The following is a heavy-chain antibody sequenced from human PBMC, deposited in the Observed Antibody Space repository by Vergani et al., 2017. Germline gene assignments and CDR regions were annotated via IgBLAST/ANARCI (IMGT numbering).Heavy chain of an antibody. J-gene: IGHJ4*02. CDR3: AIARAPGIAAAGTREFGY. Sequence: QVQLQESGPGLVKPSETLSLTCTVSGGSISSYYWSWIRQPAGKGLEWIGRIYTSWSTNYNPSLKSRVTMSVDTSKNQFYLKLSSVTAADTAVYYCAIARAPGIAAAGTREFGYWGQGTLVTVSS. D-gene: IGHD6-13*01. CDR1: GGSISSYY. V-gene: IGHV4-4*07. CDR2: IYTSWST.